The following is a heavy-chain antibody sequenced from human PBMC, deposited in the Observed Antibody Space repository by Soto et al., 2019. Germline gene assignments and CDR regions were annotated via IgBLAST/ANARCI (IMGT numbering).Heavy chain of an antibody. Sequence: QVQLQESGPGLVKPSQTLSLTCTVSGGSISSGGYYCSWIRQHPGKGLEWIGYIYYSGSTYYNPSLKSRVTISVDTSKNQFSLKLSSVTAADTAVYYCARGLRNYYGSGSFDYWGQGTLVTVSS. J-gene: IGHJ4*02. CDR1: GGSISSGGYY. D-gene: IGHD3-10*01. CDR2: IYYSGST. V-gene: IGHV4-31*03. CDR3: ARGLRNYYGSGSFDY.